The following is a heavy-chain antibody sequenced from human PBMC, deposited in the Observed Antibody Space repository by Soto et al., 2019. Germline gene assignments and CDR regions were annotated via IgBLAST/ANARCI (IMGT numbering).Heavy chain of an antibody. Sequence: QVQLVESGGGVVQPGRSLRLSCAASGFTFSNSAMHWVRQTPDKGLEWVAFLSYDGSHNYYADSVKGRFTISRDNSKNTLYLQMNSLRVEDTAVYYCAKHRSTVFGVVTYYFDYWGQGTLVTVSS. CDR1: GFTFSNSA. CDR2: LSYDGSHN. J-gene: IGHJ4*02. V-gene: IGHV3-30*18. D-gene: IGHD3-3*01. CDR3: AKHRSTVFGVVTYYFDY.